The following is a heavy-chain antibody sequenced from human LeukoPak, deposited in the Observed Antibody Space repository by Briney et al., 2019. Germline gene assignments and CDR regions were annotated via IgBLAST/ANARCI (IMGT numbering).Heavy chain of an antibody. Sequence: PSETLSLTCTVSGGSISSYYWSWIRQPPGKGLEWIGYIYYSGSTNYNPSLKSRVTISVDTSKNQFSLKLSSVTAADTAGYYCAREGLYGSGSYYGYWGQGTLVTVSS. V-gene: IGHV4-59*01. CDR2: IYYSGST. CDR3: AREGLYGSGSYYGY. D-gene: IGHD3-10*01. J-gene: IGHJ4*02. CDR1: GGSISSYY.